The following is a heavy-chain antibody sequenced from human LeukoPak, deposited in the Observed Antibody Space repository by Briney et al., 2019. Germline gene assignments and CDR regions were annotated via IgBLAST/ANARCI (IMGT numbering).Heavy chain of an antibody. D-gene: IGHD6-13*01. CDR2: IIPIFGIA. J-gene: IGHJ4*02. CDR3: ARVGVLAAAGHFDY. V-gene: IGHV1-69*04. Sequence: ASVKVSCKASGGTFSSCAISWVRQAPGQGLEWMGRIIPIFGIANYAQKFQGRVTITADKSTSTAYMELSSLRSEDTAVYYCARVGVLAAAGHFDYWGQGTLVTVSS. CDR1: GGTFSSCA.